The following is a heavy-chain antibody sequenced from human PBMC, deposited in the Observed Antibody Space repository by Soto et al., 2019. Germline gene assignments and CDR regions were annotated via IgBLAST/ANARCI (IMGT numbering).Heavy chain of an antibody. D-gene: IGHD3-9*01. CDR1: GGSISSYY. V-gene: IGHV4-59*01. CDR2: IYYSGST. CDR3: AREYFDWSNNYYYGLDV. J-gene: IGHJ6*02. Sequence: KTSETLSLTCTVSGGSISSYYWSWIRQPPGKGLEWIGNIYYSGSTNYNPSLKSRVTISVDTSKKQFSLRLRSVTAADTAVYYCAREYFDWSNNYYYGLDVWGQGTTVTVSS.